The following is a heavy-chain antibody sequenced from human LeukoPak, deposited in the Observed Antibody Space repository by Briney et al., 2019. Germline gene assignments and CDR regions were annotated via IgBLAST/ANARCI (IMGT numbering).Heavy chain of an antibody. J-gene: IGHJ6*02. CDR1: GFTFSESW. D-gene: IGHD1-1*01. CDR2: INHEGGGI. CDR3: ATYINWVAGDV. Sequence: GGSLRLSCAACGFTFSESWMTWVRQVPGLGLEWVAHINHEGGGIQYVDSVKGRFTISRDNAKGSVYLQMNSLRAEDTAIYHCATYINWVAGDVWGQGTTVIVSS. V-gene: IGHV3-7*01.